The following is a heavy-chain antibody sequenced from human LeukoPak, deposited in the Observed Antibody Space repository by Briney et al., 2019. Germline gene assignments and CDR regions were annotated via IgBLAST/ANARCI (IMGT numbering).Heavy chain of an antibody. D-gene: IGHD2-8*02. V-gene: IGHV4-59*01. J-gene: IGHJ4*02. CDR2: IYHTGAI. CDR3: ARVSCTGGTCHLDS. Sequence: SETLSLTCTVSGGSITHFFWSFIRQPPTKGLEYIGYIYHTGAIDYTPSLKSRLTMSADKSTNQFSLNLRSVTAADTAVYYCARVSCTGGTCHLDSWGQGILVTVSS. CDR1: GGSITHFF.